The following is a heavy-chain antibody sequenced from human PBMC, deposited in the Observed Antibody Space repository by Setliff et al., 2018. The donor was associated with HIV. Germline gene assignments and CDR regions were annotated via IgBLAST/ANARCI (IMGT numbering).Heavy chain of an antibody. D-gene: IGHD3-3*01. CDR3: AKATLKSAPYNFWSGLSEFDY. J-gene: IGHJ4*02. V-gene: IGHV3-30*02. CDR2: IRYDGSNK. CDR1: GFTFSSYG. Sequence: GGSLRLSCAASGFTFSSYGMHWVRQAPGKGLEWVAFIRYDGSNKYYADSVKGRFTISRDNSKNTLYLQMNSLRAEDTAVYYCAKATLKSAPYNFWSGLSEFDYWGQGTLVTVSS.